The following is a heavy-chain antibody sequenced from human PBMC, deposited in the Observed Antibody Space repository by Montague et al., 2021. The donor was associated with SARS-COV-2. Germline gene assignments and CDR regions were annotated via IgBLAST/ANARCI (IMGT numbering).Heavy chain of an antibody. CDR2: IYYSGST. CDR1: GGSISSSY. J-gene: IGHJ3*02. CDR3: ARVGLGYSYVGVRVQQAFDI. D-gene: IGHD5-18*01. V-gene: IGHV4-59*01. Sequence: SETLSLTCTVSGGSISSSYWTWIRQPPGKGLEWIGYIYYSGSTNYNPSLKSRVTISVDTSKNQFSLKLSSVTAADTAVYYCARVGLGYSYVGVRVQQAFDIWGQGTMVTVSS.